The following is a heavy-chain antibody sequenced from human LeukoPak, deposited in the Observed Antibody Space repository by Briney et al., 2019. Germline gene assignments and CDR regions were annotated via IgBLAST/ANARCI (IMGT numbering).Heavy chain of an antibody. J-gene: IGHJ5*02. CDR1: GFTFSSYD. CDR2: ISGSGGST. Sequence: GGTLRLSCAASGFTFSSYDMSWVRQAPGKGLEWVSAISGSGGSTYYADSVKGRFTISRDNSKNTLYLQMNSLRAEDTAVYYCARYGDYLLYWFDPWGQGTLVTVSS. CDR3: ARYGDYLLYWFDP. V-gene: IGHV3-23*01. D-gene: IGHD4-17*01.